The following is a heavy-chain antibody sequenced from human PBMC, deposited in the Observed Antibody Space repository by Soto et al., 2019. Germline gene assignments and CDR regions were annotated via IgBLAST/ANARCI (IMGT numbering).Heavy chain of an antibody. Sequence: QIQLVQSGAEVKKPGASVKVSCKASGYNFFDYGVSWVRQAPGQGLEWMGWVSPIFGSGSSSQTFHGRLTVTADKSTNTAYMELSNLTSGDTAVYYCARRQSGGFHRYFDSWGQGTLVTVSS. V-gene: IGHV1-69*06. CDR2: VSPIFGSG. CDR3: ARRQSGGFHRYFDS. J-gene: IGHJ4*02. D-gene: IGHD2-15*01. CDR1: GYNFFDYG.